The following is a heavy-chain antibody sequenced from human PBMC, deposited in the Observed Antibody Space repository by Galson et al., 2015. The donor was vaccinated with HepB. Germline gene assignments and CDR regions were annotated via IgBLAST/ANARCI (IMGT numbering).Heavy chain of an antibody. D-gene: IGHD1-14*01. J-gene: IGHJ4*02. CDR2: IKQDGSEK. V-gene: IGHV3-7*01. CDR3: AEITSD. Sequence: SLRLSCAASGSTFSSHWMNWVRQAPGKGLEWVANIKQDGSEKYYADSVKGRFTISRDNAKNSLHLQMNSLRAEDTAVYYCAEITSDWGPGTLVTVSS. CDR1: GSTFSSHW.